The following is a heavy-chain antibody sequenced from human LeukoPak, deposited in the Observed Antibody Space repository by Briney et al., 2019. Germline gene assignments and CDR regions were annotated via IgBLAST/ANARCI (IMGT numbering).Heavy chain of an antibody. CDR2: IHYSGST. CDR3: ARHQSSGWYPPFDS. D-gene: IGHD6-19*01. Sequence: SETLSLTCIVSGGSISSSSYSWGWIRQSPGKGLEWIGTIHYSGSTSYNPSLKSRVTVSVDTSKNQFSLKLTSVTAADTAEYYCARHQSSGWYPPFDSWGQGTLVTVSP. J-gene: IGHJ4*02. CDR1: GGSISSSSYS. V-gene: IGHV4-39*01.